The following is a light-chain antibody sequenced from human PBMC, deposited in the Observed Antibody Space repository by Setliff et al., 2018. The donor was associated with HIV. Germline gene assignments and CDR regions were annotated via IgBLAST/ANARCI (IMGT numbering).Light chain of an antibody. V-gene: IGLV2-11*01. J-gene: IGLJ1*01. CDR3: CSYAGTYTSLYV. CDR2: DVS. Sequence: QSVLTQPRSVSGSPGQSVTISCTGTASDIGNYKYVSWYQQHPEKAPKLILYDVSQRPSGVPDRFSGSKSGNTASLTISGLQAEDEGDCYCCSYAGTYTSLYVFGTGTKVTVL. CDR1: ASDIGNYKY.